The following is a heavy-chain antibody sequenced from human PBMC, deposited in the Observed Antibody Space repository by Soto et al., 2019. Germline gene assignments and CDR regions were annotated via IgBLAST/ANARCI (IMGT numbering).Heavy chain of an antibody. V-gene: IGHV1-69*08. Sequence: QVQLVQSGAEVKKPGSSVTVSCKASGGTFSSYTISWVRQAPGQGLEWMGRIIPILGIANYAQKFQGRVTITADKSTSTAYMELSSLRSEDTAVYYCARDPGLNWFDPWGQGTLVTVSS. CDR3: ARDPGLNWFDP. J-gene: IGHJ5*02. CDR2: IIPILGIA. CDR1: GGTFSSYT.